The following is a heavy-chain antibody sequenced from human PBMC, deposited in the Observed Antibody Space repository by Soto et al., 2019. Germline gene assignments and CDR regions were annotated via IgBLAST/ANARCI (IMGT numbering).Heavy chain of an antibody. Sequence: QVQLVQSGAEVKKSGSSVKVSCKASGGTFSSYAISWVRQAPGQGLEWMAGIIPIFGTANYAQKFQGRVIITADKSTNTAYMELSSLRSEDTAVYYCARQDGYALYYFDSWGQGTLVTVSS. CDR2: IIPIFGTA. CDR3: ARQDGYALYYFDS. D-gene: IGHD5-12*01. CDR1: GGTFSSYA. V-gene: IGHV1-69*06. J-gene: IGHJ4*02.